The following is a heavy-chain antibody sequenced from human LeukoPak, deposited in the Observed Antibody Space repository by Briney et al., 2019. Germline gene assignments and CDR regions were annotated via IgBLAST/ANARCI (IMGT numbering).Heavy chain of an antibody. J-gene: IGHJ6*02. CDR1: GFTFSSYS. V-gene: IGHV3-21*01. CDR2: ISSSSSYI. Sequence: GGSLRLSCAASGFTFSSYSMNWVRQAPGEGLEWVSSISSSSSYIYYADSVKGRFTISRDNAKNSLYLQMNSLRAEDTAVYYCARGSRGFSDGMDVWGQGTTVTVSS. CDR3: ARGSRGFSDGMDV. D-gene: IGHD2/OR15-2a*01.